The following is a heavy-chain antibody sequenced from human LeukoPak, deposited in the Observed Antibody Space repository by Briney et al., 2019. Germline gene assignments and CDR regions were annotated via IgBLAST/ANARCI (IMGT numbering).Heavy chain of an antibody. CDR2: IYHSGST. CDR3: ARGQIGYCSSTSCGFDY. CDR1: GGSISSGGYS. J-gene: IGHJ4*02. D-gene: IGHD2-2*01. V-gene: IGHV4-30-2*01. Sequence: SQTLSLTCAVSGGSISSGGYSWSWIRQPPGKGLEWIGYIYHSGSTYYNPSLKSRVTISVDRSKNQFSLKLSSVTAADTAVYYCARGQIGYCSSTSCGFDYWGQGTLVTVSS.